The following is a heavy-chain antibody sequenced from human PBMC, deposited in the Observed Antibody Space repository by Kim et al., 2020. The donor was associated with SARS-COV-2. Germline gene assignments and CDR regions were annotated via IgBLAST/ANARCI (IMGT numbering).Heavy chain of an antibody. CDR2: ISGSGGST. V-gene: IGHV3-23*01. D-gene: IGHD6-13*01. CDR1: GFTFSSYA. J-gene: IGHJ6*02. Sequence: GGSLRLSCAASGFTFSSYAMSWVRQAPGKGLEWVSAISGSGGSTYYADSVKGRFTISRDNSKNTLYLQMNSLRAEDTAVYYCAKSGRGYSSSLYYYYGMDVWGQGTTVTVSS. CDR3: AKSGRGYSSSLYYYYGMDV.